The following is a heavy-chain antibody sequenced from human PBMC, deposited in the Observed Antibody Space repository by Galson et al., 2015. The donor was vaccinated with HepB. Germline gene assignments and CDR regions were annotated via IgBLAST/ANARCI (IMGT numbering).Heavy chain of an antibody. V-gene: IGHV3-30-3*01. CDR1: GFTFSSYA. J-gene: IGHJ4*02. Sequence: SLRLSCAASGFTFSSYAMHWVRQAPGKGLEWVAVISYDGSNKYYADSVKGRFTIPRDNSKNTLYLQMNSLRAEDTAVYYCARVRGSGWELQTGPVDYWGQGTLVTVSS. CDR3: ARVRGSGWELQTGPVDY. CDR2: ISYDGSNK. D-gene: IGHD1-26*01.